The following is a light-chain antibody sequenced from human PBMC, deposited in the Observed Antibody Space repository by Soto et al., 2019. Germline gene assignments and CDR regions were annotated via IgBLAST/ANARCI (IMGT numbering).Light chain of an antibody. CDR3: QQTDTSLFS. CDR2: AAS. V-gene: IGKV1-12*02. Sequence: IEVTRSPSSVSASVGDRVTITCRATRGISSWLAWYQQKPGKAPKFLIYAASDLQSGVPSRFSGSGSGSDFTLTISSLQPEDFATYYSQQTDTSLFSFSGGTEVDIK. CDR1: RGISSW. J-gene: IGKJ4*01.